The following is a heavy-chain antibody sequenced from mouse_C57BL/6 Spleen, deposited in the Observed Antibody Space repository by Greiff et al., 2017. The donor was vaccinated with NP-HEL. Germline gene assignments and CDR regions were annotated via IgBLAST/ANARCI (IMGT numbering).Heavy chain of an antibody. J-gene: IGHJ2*01. V-gene: IGHV5-17*01. CDR3: AELGYFDY. CDR2: ISSGSSTI. Sequence: EVKLMESGGGLVKPGGSLKLSCAASGFTFSDYGMHWVRQAPEKGLEWVAYISSGSSTIYYADTVKGRFTISRDNAKNTLFLQMTSLRSEDTAMYYCAELGYFDYWGQGTTLTVSS. D-gene: IGHD4-1*01. CDR1: GFTFSDYG.